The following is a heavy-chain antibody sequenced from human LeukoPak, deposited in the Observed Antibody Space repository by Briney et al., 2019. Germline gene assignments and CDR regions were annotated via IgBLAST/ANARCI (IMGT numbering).Heavy chain of an antibody. Sequence: SETLSLTCTVSGDSISSSSHYWGWIRQPPGKGLEWIGSIYNSGSTYYKSSLKGRVTISVDTSKNQFSLKLSSVTAADTAVYYCARVRLRGFDPWGQGTLVTVSS. CDR3: ARVRLRGFDP. CDR1: GDSISSSSHY. CDR2: IYNSGST. V-gene: IGHV4-39*07. J-gene: IGHJ5*02.